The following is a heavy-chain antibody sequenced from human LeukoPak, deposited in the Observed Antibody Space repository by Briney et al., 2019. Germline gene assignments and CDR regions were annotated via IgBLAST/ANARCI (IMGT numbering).Heavy chain of an antibody. CDR3: ARYTQGNGFDI. CDR1: GYTSSSPD. D-gene: IGHD6-13*01. V-gene: IGHV1-8*01. CDR2: MNPRDET. Sequence: GASVKVSCKASGYTSSSPDINWVRQATGRGLEWLGWMNPRDETGYAQKFQGRVTLTRDKSKNTAYMELSSLRSEDTAVYYCARYTQGNGFDIWGQGTMVTVST. J-gene: IGHJ3*02.